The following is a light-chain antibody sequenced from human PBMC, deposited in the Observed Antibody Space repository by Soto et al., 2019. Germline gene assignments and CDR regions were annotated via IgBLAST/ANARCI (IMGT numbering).Light chain of an antibody. CDR2: EDN. V-gene: IGLV1-51*02. J-gene: IGLJ1*01. CDR3: GTWDSRLSVWM. CDR1: SSNIGNNY. Sequence: QAVVTQPPSVSASPGQRVTISCSGSSSNIGNNYVSWYQQYAGTAPKVLIYEDNKRPSGIPDRFSGSRSGTSATLGITGLQTGDEADYYCGTWDSRLSVWMFGTGTKVTVL.